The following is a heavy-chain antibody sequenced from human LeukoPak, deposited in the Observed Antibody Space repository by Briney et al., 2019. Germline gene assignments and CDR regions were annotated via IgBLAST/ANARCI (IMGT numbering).Heavy chain of an antibody. Sequence: GGSRRLSCAASGFTFSSYAMSWVRQAPGKGLEWVSAISGSGGSTYYADSVKGRFTISRDNSKNTLYLQMNSLRAEDTAVYYCAKDPTTYYYDSSGYYQDYWGQGTLVTVSS. V-gene: IGHV3-23*01. CDR3: AKDPTTYYYDSSGYYQDY. D-gene: IGHD3-22*01. CDR1: GFTFSSYA. CDR2: ISGSGGST. J-gene: IGHJ4*02.